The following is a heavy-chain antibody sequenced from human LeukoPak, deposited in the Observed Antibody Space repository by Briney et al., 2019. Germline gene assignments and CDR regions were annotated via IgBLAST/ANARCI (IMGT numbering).Heavy chain of an antibody. CDR1: GGSISSYY. CDR3: ARHGASGSYVYYFDY. CDR2: IYYSGST. J-gene: IGHJ4*02. Sequence: SETLSLTCTVSGGSISSYYWSWVRQTPGKGLEWIGYIYYSGSTNYNPSLKSRVSISVDTSKNQFSLKLSSVTAADTAVYFCARHGASGSYVYYFDYWGEGTLVTVSS. D-gene: IGHD1-26*01. V-gene: IGHV4-59*08.